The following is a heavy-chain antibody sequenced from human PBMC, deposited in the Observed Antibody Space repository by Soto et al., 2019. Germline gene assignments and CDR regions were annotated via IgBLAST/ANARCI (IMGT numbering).Heavy chain of an antibody. Sequence: PSETLSLTCAVSGGSISSGGYSWSWIRQPPGKGLEWIGYIYYSGSTYYNPSLKSRVTISVDTSKNQFSLKLSSVTAADTAVYYCARAYGSGSYYKISAGNWFDPWGQGTLVTVSS. V-gene: IGHV4-30-2*05. CDR1: GGSISSGGYS. CDR3: ARAYGSGSYYKISAGNWFDP. J-gene: IGHJ5*02. CDR2: IYYSGST. D-gene: IGHD3-10*01.